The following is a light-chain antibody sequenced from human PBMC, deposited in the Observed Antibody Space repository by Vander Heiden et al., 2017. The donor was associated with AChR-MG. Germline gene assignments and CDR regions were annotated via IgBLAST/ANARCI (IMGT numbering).Light chain of an antibody. V-gene: IGLV1-40*01. CDR3: QSYDSSLSGSVV. CDR1: SSTIGANYG. CDR2: GNS. Sequence: QSVLTQPPSVSGAPGQRVTISCTGSSSTIGANYGIPWYQQLPGTAPKLLIYGNSNRPSGVPDRFSGSKSGTSASLAITGLQAEDEADYYCQSYDSSLSGSVVVGGGTKLTVL. J-gene: IGLJ2*01.